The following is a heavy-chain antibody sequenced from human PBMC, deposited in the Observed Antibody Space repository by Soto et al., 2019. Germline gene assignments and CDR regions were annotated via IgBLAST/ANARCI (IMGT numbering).Heavy chain of an antibody. J-gene: IGHJ4*02. V-gene: IGHV3-33*01. CDR2: IWYDGSNK. D-gene: IGHD6-19*01. CDR3: ARDADLAVADYYFDY. CDR1: GFTFSSYG. Sequence: SLRLSCAASGFTFSSYGMHWVRQAPGKGLEWVAVIWYDGSNKYYADSVKGRFTISRDNSKNTLYLQMNSLRAEDTAVYYCARDADLAVADYYFDYWGQGTLVTVSS.